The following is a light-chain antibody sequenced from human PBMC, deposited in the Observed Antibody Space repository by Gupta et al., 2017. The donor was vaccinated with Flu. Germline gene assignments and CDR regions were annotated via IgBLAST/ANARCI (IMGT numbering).Light chain of an antibody. V-gene: IGKV3-15*01. CDR1: QSVSSN. CDR2: GAS. J-gene: IGKJ1*01. CDR3: QQDTNWSWT. Sequence: EIVMTQSPATLSVSPGERATLSCRASQSVSSNLAWYQQKPGQAPRLLIYGASTRATGIPARFSGSGSGTEFTLTISSLQSEDFAVYYCQQDTNWSWTFGQGTKVEIK.